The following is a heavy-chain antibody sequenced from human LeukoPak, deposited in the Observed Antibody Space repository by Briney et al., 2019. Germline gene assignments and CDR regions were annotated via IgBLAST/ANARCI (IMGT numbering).Heavy chain of an antibody. D-gene: IGHD3-16*01. J-gene: IGHJ4*02. CDR1: GLSITSGYY. V-gene: IGHV4-38-2*02. Sequence: SETLSLTCTVSGLSITSGYYWGWIRQPPGKGLEWIGSIYYSGSTYYNPSLKSRVTISVDTSKNQFSLKLSSVTAADTAVYYCARGNYDYVWGGIDYWGQGTLVTVSS. CDR3: ARGNYDYVWGGIDY. CDR2: IYYSGST.